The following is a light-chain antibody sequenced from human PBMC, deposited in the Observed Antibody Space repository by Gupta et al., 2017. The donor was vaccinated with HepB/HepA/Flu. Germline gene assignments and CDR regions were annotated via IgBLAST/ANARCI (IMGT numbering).Light chain of an antibody. Sequence: EIVMTQSPATLSVSPGERATLSCRASQSVSSNLAWYQQKPGQAPRLLIYGASTRATGIPARFSRSGSGTEFTLTISSLQSENFAVYYCQQYYYWPPGGFGQGTKVEIK. J-gene: IGKJ1*01. V-gene: IGKV3-15*01. CDR3: QQYYYWPPGG. CDR1: QSVSSN. CDR2: GAS.